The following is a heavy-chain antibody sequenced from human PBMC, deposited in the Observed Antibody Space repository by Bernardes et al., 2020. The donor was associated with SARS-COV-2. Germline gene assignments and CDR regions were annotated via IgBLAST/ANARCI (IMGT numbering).Heavy chain of an antibody. D-gene: IGHD6-19*01. V-gene: IGHV4-39*01. CDR1: GGSISSSSYY. Sequence: SETLSLTCTVSGGSISSSSYYWGWIRQPPGKGLERIGSIYYSGSTYYNPSLKSRVTISVDTSKNQFSLKLSSVTAADTAVYYCARHGYSSGWGDYWGQGTLVTVSS. CDR3: ARHGYSSGWGDY. J-gene: IGHJ4*02. CDR2: IYYSGST.